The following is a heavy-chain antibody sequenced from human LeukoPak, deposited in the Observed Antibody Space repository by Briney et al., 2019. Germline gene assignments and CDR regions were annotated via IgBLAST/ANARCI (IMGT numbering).Heavy chain of an antibody. CDR3: ARGGRRYGDYEQNWFDP. Sequence: PGGSLRLSCAASGFTFISYAIHWVRQAPGKGLEWVAVISFHGTDSFYADSVKGRFTISRDNSKNTLYLQMSSLRADDTAVYYCARGGRRYGDYEQNWFDPWGQGTLVTVSS. CDR2: ISFHGTDS. V-gene: IGHV3-30*04. CDR1: GFTFISYA. J-gene: IGHJ5*02. D-gene: IGHD4-17*01.